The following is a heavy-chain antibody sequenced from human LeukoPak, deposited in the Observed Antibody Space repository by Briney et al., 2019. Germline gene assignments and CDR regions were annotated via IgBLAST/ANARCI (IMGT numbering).Heavy chain of an antibody. J-gene: IGHJ4*02. CDR1: GGSISSTTSY. Sequence: PSETLSLTCAVSGGSISSTTSYWGWIRQPPGKGLEWIGRIYYSGSTFYNPSLKSRVSISVDTSKNQLSLRLSSVTAADTAVYYCARHGSTDYFDYWGQGTLVTVSA. CDR2: IYYSGST. V-gene: IGHV4-39*01. CDR3: ARHGSTDYFDY. D-gene: IGHD2-2*03.